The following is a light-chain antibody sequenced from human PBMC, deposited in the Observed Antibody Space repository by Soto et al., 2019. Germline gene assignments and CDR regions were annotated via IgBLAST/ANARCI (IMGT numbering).Light chain of an antibody. J-gene: IGKJ1*01. CDR2: DVS. V-gene: IGKV3-11*01. CDR1: ESVTDY. Sequence: EIVLTQSPATLSLSPGERGTLSCRASESVTDYLAWYQQKPGQAPRLLVYDVSNRATDIPARCSGGGSGTDFTLTISNVEPEDFAVYYCQQRSDWPWTFGQGTKVEIK. CDR3: QQRSDWPWT.